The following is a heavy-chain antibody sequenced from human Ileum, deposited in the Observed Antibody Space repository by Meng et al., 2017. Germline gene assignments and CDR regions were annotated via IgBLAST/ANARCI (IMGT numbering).Heavy chain of an antibody. CDR2: ISGGST. J-gene: IGHJ3*01. Sequence: GESLKISCAASGFTVSSNDMSWVRQAPGKGLEWVSSISGGSTYYADSVKVRFTISRDNSKNTVYLQMNSLRTEDTAVYFCARDSPKTGWREGAFDLWGPGTMVTVSS. V-gene: IGHV3-38-3*01. D-gene: IGHD6-19*01. CDR3: ARDSPKTGWREGAFDL. CDR1: GFTVSSND.